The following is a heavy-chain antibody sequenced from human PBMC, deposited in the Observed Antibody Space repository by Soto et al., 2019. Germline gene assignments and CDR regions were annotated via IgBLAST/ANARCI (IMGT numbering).Heavy chain of an antibody. CDR2: IYYSGST. CDR1: GGSVSSGSYY. D-gene: IGHD4-17*01. Sequence: QVQLQESGPGLVKPSETLSLTCTVSGGSVSSGSYYWSWIRQPPGKGLEWIGYIYYSGSTNYNPSLNGRVPISVDTSKNQFSLKLSSVTAADTAVYYCARDFKPARPRWSYYYGKDVWGQGTKVTDSS. V-gene: IGHV4-61*01. CDR3: ARDFKPARPRWSYYYGKDV. J-gene: IGHJ6*02.